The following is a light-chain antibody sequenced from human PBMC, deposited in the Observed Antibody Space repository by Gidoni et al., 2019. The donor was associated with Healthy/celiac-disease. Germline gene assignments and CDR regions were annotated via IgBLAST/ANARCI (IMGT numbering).Light chain of an antibody. CDR2: DAS. J-gene: IGKJ5*01. CDR1: QSVSSY. V-gene: IGKV3-11*01. Sequence: DIVLTQSPATLSLSPGERATLSCRASQSVSSYLAWYQQKPGQAPRLLIDDASNRATGIPARFSGSGSGTDFTLTISSLEPEDFAVYYCQQRSNWLITFGQGTRLEIK. CDR3: QQRSNWLIT.